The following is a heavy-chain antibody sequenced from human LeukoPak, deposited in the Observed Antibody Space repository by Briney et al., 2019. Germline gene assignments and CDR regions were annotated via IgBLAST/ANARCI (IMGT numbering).Heavy chain of an antibody. CDR3: ARGRGRYSGCDSRGTLNY. D-gene: IGHD5-12*01. J-gene: IGHJ4*02. CDR1: GGSFSGYY. Sequence: SETLSLTCAVYGGSFSGYYWSWIRQPPGKWLEWIGEINHSGSTNYNPSLKSRVTISVDTSKNQFSLKLSSVTAADTAVYYCARGRGRYSGCDSRGTLNYWGQGTLVTVSS. V-gene: IGHV4-34*01. CDR2: INHSGST.